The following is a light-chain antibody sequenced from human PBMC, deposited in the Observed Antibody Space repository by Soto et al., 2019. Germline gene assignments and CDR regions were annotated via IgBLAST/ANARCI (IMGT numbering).Light chain of an antibody. CDR3: QQYDTYWT. V-gene: IGKV1-5*03. J-gene: IGKJ1*01. CDR2: KAS. CDR1: QSISNW. Sequence: DIQMTQSPSTLSASVGDRVIITCRASQSISNWLAWYQQKPGKAPNPLIYKASSLKSGVPPRFSGSGSGTEFTLTISSLQPDDFAAYYCQQYDTYWTFGQGTKVDIK.